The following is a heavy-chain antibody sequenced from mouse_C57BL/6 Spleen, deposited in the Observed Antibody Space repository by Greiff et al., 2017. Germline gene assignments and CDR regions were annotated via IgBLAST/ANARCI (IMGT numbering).Heavy chain of an antibody. Sequence: QVQLKQSGAELVKPGASVKISCKASGYAFSSYWMNWVKQRPGKGLEWIGQIYPGDGATNYNGKFKGKATLTADKSSSTAYVQLSSLTSEDAAVYVCARSGSNYFWYFDVWGTGTTVTVSS. D-gene: IGHD2-5*01. CDR1: GYAFSSYW. J-gene: IGHJ1*03. CDR2: IYPGDGAT. V-gene: IGHV1-80*01. CDR3: ARSGSNYFWYFDV.